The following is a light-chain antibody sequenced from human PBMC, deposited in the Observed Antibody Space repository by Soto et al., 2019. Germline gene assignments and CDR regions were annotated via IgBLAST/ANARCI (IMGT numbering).Light chain of an antibody. CDR2: GAF. Sequence: EIVLTQSPGTLSLSPGERATLFCRASQSVSCGSLVWYHQKPGQAPRLLIYGAFNRATGIPDRFSGSGSGTDFTLTISRLEPEDFAVYYCQQYGTSPWTFGQGTKV. J-gene: IGKJ1*01. CDR1: QSVSCGS. V-gene: IGKV3-20*01. CDR3: QQYGTSPWT.